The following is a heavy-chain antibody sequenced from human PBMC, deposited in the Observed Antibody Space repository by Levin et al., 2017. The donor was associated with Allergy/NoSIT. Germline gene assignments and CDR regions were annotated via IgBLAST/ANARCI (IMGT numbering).Heavy chain of an antibody. Sequence: LSLTCAASGFTFNTFSMNWVRQAPGRGLEWVSYISSSGGTIYYADSVKGRFTISRDSAKNSLYLQMNSLRAEDTAVYFCAKVRGGGTSPFDYWGQGTLVTVSS. CDR3: AKVRGGGTSPFDY. V-gene: IGHV3-48*04. D-gene: IGHD3-10*01. CDR2: ISSSGGTI. J-gene: IGHJ4*02. CDR1: GFTFNTFS.